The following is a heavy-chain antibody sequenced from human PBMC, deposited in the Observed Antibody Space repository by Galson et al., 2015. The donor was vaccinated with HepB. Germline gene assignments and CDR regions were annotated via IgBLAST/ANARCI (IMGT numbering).Heavy chain of an antibody. CDR2: INPSGGST. CDR1: GYTFTSYY. Sequence: SVKVSCKASGYTFTSYYMHWVRQAPGQGLEWMGIINPSGGSTSYAQKFQGRVTMTRDTSTSTVYMELSSLRSEDTAVYYCAREIIGDDILTGYYGMDVWGQGTTVTVSS. D-gene: IGHD3-9*01. V-gene: IGHV1-46*01. J-gene: IGHJ6*02. CDR3: AREIIGDDILTGYYGMDV.